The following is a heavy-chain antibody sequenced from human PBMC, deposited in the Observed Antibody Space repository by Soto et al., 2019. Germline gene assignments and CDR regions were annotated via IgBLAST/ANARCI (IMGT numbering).Heavy chain of an antibody. V-gene: IGHV4-61*01. Sequence: PSETLSLTCTVSGGSVSSGSYYWSWIRQPPGKGLEWIGYIYYSGSTNHNPSLKSRVTISVDTSKNQFSLKLSSVTAADTAVYYCARIAAAAEFDYWGQGTLVTVSS. D-gene: IGHD6-13*01. CDR3: ARIAAAAEFDY. CDR2: IYYSGST. CDR1: GGSVSSGSYY. J-gene: IGHJ4*02.